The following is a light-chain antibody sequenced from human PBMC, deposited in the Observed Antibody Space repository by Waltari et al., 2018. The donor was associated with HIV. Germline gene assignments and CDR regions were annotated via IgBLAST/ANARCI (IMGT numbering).Light chain of an antibody. V-gene: IGLV2-11*01. Sequence: QSALTPPRPVFGSPGQSVTLSCTGTSSDVGGYNYVSGHQQHPGKAPELKVYDGSNRPSGVLYRCSGSKSGNTASLTISGLQAEDEADYYCCSYAGSYTEVFGGGTKLTVL. CDR3: CSYAGSYTEV. J-gene: IGLJ2*01. CDR2: DGS. CDR1: SSDVGGYNY.